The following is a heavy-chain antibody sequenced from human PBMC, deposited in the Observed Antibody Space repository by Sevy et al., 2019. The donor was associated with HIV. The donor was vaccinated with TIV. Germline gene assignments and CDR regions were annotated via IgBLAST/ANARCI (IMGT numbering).Heavy chain of an antibody. CDR1: GYTLTDLS. CDR3: AKDRQWLVIVAFDI. V-gene: IGHV3-23*01. CDR2: ISGSGGST. J-gene: IGHJ3*02. D-gene: IGHD6-19*01. Sequence: ASVKVSCKVSGYTLTDLSMHWVRQAPGKGLEWVSAISGSGGSTYYADSVKGRFTISRDNSKNTLYLQMNSLRAEDTAVYYCAKDRQWLVIVAFDIWGQGTMVTVSS.